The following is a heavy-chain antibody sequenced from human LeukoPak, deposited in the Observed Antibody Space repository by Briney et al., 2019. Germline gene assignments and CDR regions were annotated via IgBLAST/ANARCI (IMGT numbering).Heavy chain of an antibody. D-gene: IGHD3-10*01. Sequence: PGGSLRLSCATSGFTFSTYGMGRVRQAPGKGLEWVSAISGSGGSTYYADSVKGRFTISRDNSKNTLYLQMNSLRAEDTAVYYCARLTMVRGKGYFDYWGQGTLVTVSS. CDR1: GFTFSTYG. CDR2: ISGSGGST. V-gene: IGHV3-23*01. CDR3: ARLTMVRGKGYFDY. J-gene: IGHJ4*03.